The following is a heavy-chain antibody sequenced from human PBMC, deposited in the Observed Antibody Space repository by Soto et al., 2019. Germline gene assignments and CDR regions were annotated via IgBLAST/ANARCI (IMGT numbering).Heavy chain of an antibody. CDR2: ISFDGSER. V-gene: IGHV3-30*18. D-gene: IGHD4-17*01. J-gene: IGHJ6*02. Sequence: QVQLVESGGGVVKPGTSLRLSCVVSGLTFRDSGMHWVRQAPGKGLEWVAVISFDGSERHYRDSVKGRFSISRDNSRNTLYLHMNSLRGDDSAGYYFAKGHYGVRYYYGMDVWGQGSTVTVSS. CDR1: GLTFRDSG. CDR3: AKGHYGVRYYYGMDV.